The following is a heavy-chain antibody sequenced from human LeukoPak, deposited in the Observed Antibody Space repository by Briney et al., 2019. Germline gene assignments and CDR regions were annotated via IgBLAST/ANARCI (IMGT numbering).Heavy chain of an antibody. D-gene: IGHD3-10*01. CDR2: INPNSGGT. V-gene: IGHV1-2*02. J-gene: IGHJ4*02. CDR1: GYTFTGYY. Sequence: RASVKVSCKASGYTFTGYYMHWVRQAPGQGLEWMGWINPNSGGTNYAQKFQGRVTMTRATSISTAYMELSRLRSDDTAVYYCAVRWFGELYPYYWGQGTLVTVSS. CDR3: AVRWFGELYPYY.